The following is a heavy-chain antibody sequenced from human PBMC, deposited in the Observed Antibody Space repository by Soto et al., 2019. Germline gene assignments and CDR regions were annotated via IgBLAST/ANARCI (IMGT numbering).Heavy chain of an antibody. J-gene: IGHJ5*02. CDR1: GYTFTSYD. CDR2: ISTYSGDT. D-gene: IGHD5-12*01. CDR3: ARHHGPTTSENWFDP. Sequence: ASVKVSCKASGYTFTSYDINWVRQATGQGLEWMGWISTYSGDTKYAQKFQGGVTMTTDTSTTTAYLELRSLRSDDTAVYYCARHHGPTTSENWFDPWGQGTLVTVSS. V-gene: IGHV1-18*01.